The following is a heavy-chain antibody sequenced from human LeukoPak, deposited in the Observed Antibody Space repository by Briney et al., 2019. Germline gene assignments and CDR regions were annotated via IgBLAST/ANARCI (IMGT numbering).Heavy chain of an antibody. V-gene: IGHV1-18*04. Sequence: ASVKASCEASGFAFTSYGISWVRQAPGPGLEWMGWISAYNGNTNYAQKLQGRVTMTTDTSTSTAYMELRSLRSDATAVYYCARDSHDYVWGSLGYWGQGTLVTVSS. CDR1: GFAFTSYG. CDR2: ISAYNGNT. CDR3: ARDSHDYVWGSLGY. D-gene: IGHD3-16*01. J-gene: IGHJ4*02.